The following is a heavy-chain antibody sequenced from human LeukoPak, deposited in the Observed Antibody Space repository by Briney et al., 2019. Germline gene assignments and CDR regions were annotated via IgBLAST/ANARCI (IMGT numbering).Heavy chain of an antibody. Sequence: GGSLRLSCAVSRFTFTTYAMSWVRHAQGKGLVWDSTINDGGSHTYYPDSVKGRFTISRDNSKNTLYLQMNSLRAEDTAIYYCAKRSTPSGSAPFDYWGQGTLVTVSS. D-gene: IGHD3-10*01. J-gene: IGHJ4*02. CDR2: INDGGSHT. CDR3: AKRSTPSGSAPFDY. CDR1: RFTFTTYA. V-gene: IGHV3-23*01.